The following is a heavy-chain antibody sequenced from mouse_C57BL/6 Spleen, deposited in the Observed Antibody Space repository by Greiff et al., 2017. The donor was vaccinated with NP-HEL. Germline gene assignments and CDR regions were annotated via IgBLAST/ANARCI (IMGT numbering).Heavy chain of an antibody. CDR2: IDPSDSET. Sequence: VQLQQSGAELVRPGSSVKLSCKASGYTFTSYWMHWVKQRPIQGLEWIGNIDPSDSETHYNQKFKDKATLTVDKSSSTAYMQLSSLTSEDSAVYYGARTAHYYGSSYWYFEGWGTGTTVT. D-gene: IGHD1-1*01. J-gene: IGHJ1*03. CDR3: ARTAHYYGSSYWYFEG. V-gene: IGHV1-52*01. CDR1: GYTFTSYW.